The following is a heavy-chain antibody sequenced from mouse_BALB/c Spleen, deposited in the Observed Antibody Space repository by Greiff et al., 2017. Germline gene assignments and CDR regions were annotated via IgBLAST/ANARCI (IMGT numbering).Heavy chain of an antibody. CDR1: GFSLTGYG. D-gene: IGHD4-1*01. CDR2: IWGDGST. CDR3: ARELGGAMDY. J-gene: IGHJ4*01. Sequence: QVQLKQSGPGLVAPSQSLSITCTVSGFSLTGYGVNWVRKPPGKGLEWLGMIWGDGSTDYNSALKSRLSISKDNSKSQVFLKMNSLQTDDTARYYCARELGGAMDYGGQGTSVTVSS. V-gene: IGHV2-6-7*01.